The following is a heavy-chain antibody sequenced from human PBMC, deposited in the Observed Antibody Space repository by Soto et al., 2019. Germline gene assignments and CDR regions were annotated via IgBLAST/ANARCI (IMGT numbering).Heavy chain of an antibody. J-gene: IGHJ6*02. CDR1: GGXXSSYA. Sequence: SXKVXXKASGGXXSSYAISWVXXXPGQGLEWMGGIIPIFGTANYAQKFQGRVTITADESTSTAYMELSSLRSEDTAVYYCARSGRETYHYYGMDVWGQGTTVTVSS. CDR2: IIPIFGTA. CDR3: ARSGRETYHYYGMDV. V-gene: IGHV1-69*13.